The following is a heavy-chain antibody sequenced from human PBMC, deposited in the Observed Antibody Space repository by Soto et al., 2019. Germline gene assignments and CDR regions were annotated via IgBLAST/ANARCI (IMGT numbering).Heavy chain of an antibody. J-gene: IGHJ3*02. CDR3: ARDYYDDSIPYRTPDAFES. D-gene: IGHD3-22*01. CDR2: TYYRSKWYN. V-gene: IGHV6-1*01. Sequence: SQTLSLTCAISGDSVSSNSAAWNWIRQSPSRGLEWLGRTYYRSKWYNDYAVSVKSRITINPDTSKNQFSLQLNSVTPEDTAVYYCARDYYDDSIPYRTPDAFESWGKGTMVTVSS. CDR1: GDSVSSNSAA.